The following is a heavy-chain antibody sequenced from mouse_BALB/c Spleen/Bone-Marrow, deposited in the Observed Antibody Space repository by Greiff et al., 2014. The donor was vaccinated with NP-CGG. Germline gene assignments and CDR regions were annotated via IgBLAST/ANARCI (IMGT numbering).Heavy chain of an antibody. CDR3: AREGRSHFDH. CDR1: GYTFTSYN. CDR2: IYPGNGDT. V-gene: IGHV1-12*01. Sequence: QVQLQQSGAELVKPGASMKTSCKASGYTFTSYNLHWIKQTPGQGLEWIGAIYPGNGDTSYNQRFKGKATLTTDKSSNTAYMQLSSLTSEDSAVYYCAREGRSHFDHWGQGSTLTVSS. J-gene: IGHJ2*01.